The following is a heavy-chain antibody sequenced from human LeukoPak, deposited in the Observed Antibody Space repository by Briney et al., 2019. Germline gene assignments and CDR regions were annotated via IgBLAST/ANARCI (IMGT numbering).Heavy chain of an antibody. J-gene: IGHJ6*02. V-gene: IGHV3-7*01. CDR2: IKQDGSEK. CDR3: ARGIVGATKRNYYYGMDV. CDR1: GFTFSSYW. D-gene: IGHD1-26*01. Sequence: GRSLRLSCAASGFTFSSYWMSWVRQAPGKGLEWVANIKQDGSEKYYVDSVKGRFTISRDNAKNSLYLQMNSLRAEDTAVYYCARGIVGATKRNYYYGMDVWGQGTTVTVSS.